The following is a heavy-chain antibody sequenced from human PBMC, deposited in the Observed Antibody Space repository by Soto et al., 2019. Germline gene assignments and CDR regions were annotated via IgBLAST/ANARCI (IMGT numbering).Heavy chain of an antibody. CDR3: AKDTAAGSSRDY. CDR2: ISHSGGST. CDR1: GFTFSSYW. Sequence: PGGSLRLSCAASGFTFSSYWMTWVRQAPGKGLEWVAAISHSGGSTYYADSVKGRFTISRDNSKNTLYLQMNSLRAEDTAVYYCAKDTAAGSSRDYWGQGTLVTVSS. V-gene: IGHV3-23*01. J-gene: IGHJ4*02. D-gene: IGHD6-13*01.